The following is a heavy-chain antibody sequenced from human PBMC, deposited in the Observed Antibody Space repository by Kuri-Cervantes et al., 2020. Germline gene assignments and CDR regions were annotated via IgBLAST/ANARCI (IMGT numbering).Heavy chain of an antibody. CDR2: IYWDDDK. Sequence: SGPTLVKPTQTLTLTCTFSGFSLSTSGVGVGWIRQPPGKALEWLALIYWDDDKRYSPSPKSRLTITKDTSKNQVVLTMTNMDPVDTATYYCAHSSPLPDSSGWFSTFDYWGQGTLVTVSS. D-gene: IGHD6-19*01. V-gene: IGHV2-5*02. CDR1: GFSLSTSGVG. J-gene: IGHJ4*02. CDR3: AHSSPLPDSSGWFSTFDY.